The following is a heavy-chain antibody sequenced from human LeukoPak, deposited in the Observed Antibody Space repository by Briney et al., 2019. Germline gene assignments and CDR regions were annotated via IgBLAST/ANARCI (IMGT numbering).Heavy chain of an antibody. J-gene: IGHJ4*02. CDR3: AREGSQWYYDSSGYPGALGY. Sequence: KVSCNASGGTFSSYAISWVRQAPGQGLEWMGRIIPIFGTANYSQKFQGRVTITTDESTSTAYMELSSLRSEDTAVYYCAREGSQWYYDSSGYPGALGYWGQGTLVTVSS. D-gene: IGHD3-22*01. V-gene: IGHV1-69*05. CDR1: GGTFSSYA. CDR2: IIPIFGTA.